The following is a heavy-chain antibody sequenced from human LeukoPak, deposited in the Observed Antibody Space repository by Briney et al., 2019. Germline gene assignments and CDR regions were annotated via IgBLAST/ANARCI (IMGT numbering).Heavy chain of an antibody. J-gene: IGHJ6*03. CDR2: VSSSSSTI. CDR1: GFTFSSYS. Sequence: PGGSLRLSCAASGFTFSSYSMNWVRQAPGKGLEWVSYVSSSSSTIYYADSVKGRFTISRDNAKNSLYLQMSSLRAEDTAVYYCARDRDLQQLVGNYYYMDVWGKGTTVTVPS. CDR3: ARDRDLQQLVGNYYYMDV. V-gene: IGHV3-48*01. D-gene: IGHD6-13*01.